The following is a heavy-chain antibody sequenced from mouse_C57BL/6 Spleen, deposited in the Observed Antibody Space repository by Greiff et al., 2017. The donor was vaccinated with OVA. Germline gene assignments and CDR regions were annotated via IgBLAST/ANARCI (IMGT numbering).Heavy chain of an antibody. CDR2: ISYSGST. CDR1: GYSFTSDY. D-gene: IGHD2-5*01. J-gene: IGHJ4*01. CDR3: AREGSNLYVDY. Sequence: DVQLQESGPGLAKPSQTLSLTCSATGYSFTSDYWNWIRKFPGNKLEYMGYISYSGSTYYNPSLKSRISITLDTSKNQYYLQLNSVTTEDTATYYCAREGSNLYVDYWGQGTSVTVSS. V-gene: IGHV3-8*01.